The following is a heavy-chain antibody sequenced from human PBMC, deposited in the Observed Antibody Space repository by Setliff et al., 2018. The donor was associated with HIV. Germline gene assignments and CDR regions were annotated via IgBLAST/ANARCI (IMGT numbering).Heavy chain of an antibody. D-gene: IGHD3-10*01. V-gene: IGHV1-69*10. J-gene: IGHJ5*02. Sequence: GASVKVSCKASGGTFSSYAISWVRQAPGQGLEWMGGIIPILGIANYAQKFQGRVTITADKSTSTAYMELSSLRSEDTAAYYCARGGRVWFGELLSKDWFDPWGQGTLVTVSS. CDR2: IIPILGIA. CDR3: ARGGRVWFGELLSKDWFDP. CDR1: GGTFSSYA.